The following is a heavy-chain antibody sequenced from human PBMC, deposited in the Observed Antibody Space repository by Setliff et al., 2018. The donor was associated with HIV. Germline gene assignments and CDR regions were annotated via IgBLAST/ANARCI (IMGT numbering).Heavy chain of an antibody. CDR3: ARDQVANYYGSGIDY. V-gene: IGHV3-74*01. J-gene: IGHJ4*02. D-gene: IGHD3-10*01. CDR2: INSDGRST. CDR1: GFTFSKYW. Sequence: PGGSLRLSCAASGFTFSKYWMHWVRQAPGKGLVWLSRINSDGRSTTYADSVKGRFTISRDNSKNTLYLQMNSLRAEDTAVYYCARDQVANYYGSGIDYWGQGTLVTVSS.